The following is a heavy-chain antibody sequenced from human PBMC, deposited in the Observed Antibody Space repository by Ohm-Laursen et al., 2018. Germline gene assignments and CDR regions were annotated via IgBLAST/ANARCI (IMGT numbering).Heavy chain of an antibody. J-gene: IGHJ4*02. CDR2: IDASGGTI. V-gene: IGHV3-48*01. Sequence: SLRLSCTASGFTFRTYCMNWVRQSPGKGLEWLSYIDASGGTIYYADSVKGRLTISRDNAKNSLYLQMSGLRGEDTAVYYCARGAPFYGGFDYWGQGTLVTVSS. D-gene: IGHD4-17*01. CDR3: ARGAPFYGGFDY. CDR1: GFTFRTYC.